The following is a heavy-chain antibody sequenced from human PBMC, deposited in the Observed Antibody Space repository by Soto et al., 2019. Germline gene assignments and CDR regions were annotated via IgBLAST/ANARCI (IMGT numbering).Heavy chain of an antibody. CDR1: GFSLSTTGVG. J-gene: IGHJ4*02. V-gene: IGHV2-5*02. CDR3: AHSDYIRPLGS. CDR2: IYWDDDK. Sequence: QITLKESGPTLVKPTQTLTLTCTFSGFSLSTTGVGVGWIRQPPGKALEWLALIYWDDDKRYRPSLKRRFIMHKDTANNQVVLTMTNMDPLDTATYYCAHSDYIRPLGSWGQVHLVTVSS. D-gene: IGHD4-17*01.